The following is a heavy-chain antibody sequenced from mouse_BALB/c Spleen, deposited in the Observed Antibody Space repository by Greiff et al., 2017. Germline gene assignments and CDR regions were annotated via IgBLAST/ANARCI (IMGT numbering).Heavy chain of an antibody. J-gene: IGHJ2*01. CDR3: ARITTEDFDY. CDR2: IDPANGNT. CDR1: GFNIKDTY. Sequence: EVKLVESGAELVKPGASVKLSCTASGFNIKDTYMHWVKQRPEQGLEWIGRIDPANGNTKYDPKFQGKATITADTSSNTAYLQLSSLTSEDTAVYYCARITTEDFDYWGQGTTLTVSS. V-gene: IGHV14-3*02. D-gene: IGHD1-1*01.